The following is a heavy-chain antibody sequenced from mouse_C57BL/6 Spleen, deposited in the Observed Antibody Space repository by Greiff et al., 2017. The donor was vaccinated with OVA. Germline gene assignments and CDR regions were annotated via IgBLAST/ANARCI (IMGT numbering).Heavy chain of an antibody. CDR1: GYTFTSYW. CDR3: VFPYGSEGYCDV. V-gene: IGHV1-50*01. CDR2: IDPSDSYT. D-gene: IGHD1-1*01. J-gene: IGHJ1*03. Sequence: QVQLQQPGAELVKPGASVKLSCKASGYTFTSYWMQWVKQRPGQGLEWIGEIDPSDSYTNYNQKFKGKATLTVDTSSSTAYMQLSSLTSEDSAVYYCVFPYGSEGYCDVWAQGPRSPSPQ.